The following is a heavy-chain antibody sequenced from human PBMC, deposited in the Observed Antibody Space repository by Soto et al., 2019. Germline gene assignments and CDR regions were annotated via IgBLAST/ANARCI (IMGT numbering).Heavy chain of an antibody. V-gene: IGHV1-3*01. CDR3: ARARFYCTNGVCYTGWFDP. CDR1: GYTFTSYA. J-gene: IGHJ5*02. D-gene: IGHD2-8*01. CDR2: INAGNGNT. Sequence: ASVKVSCKASGYTFTSYAMHWVRQAPGQRLEWMGWINAGNGNTKYSQKFQGRVTITRDTSASTAYMGLSSLRSEDTAVYYCARARFYCTNGVCYTGWFDPWGQGTLVTVSS.